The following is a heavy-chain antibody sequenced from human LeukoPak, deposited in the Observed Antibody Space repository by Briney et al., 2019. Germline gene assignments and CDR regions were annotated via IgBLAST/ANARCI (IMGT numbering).Heavy chain of an antibody. Sequence: GASVKVSCKASSYIFASYGITWVRQAPGRGLEWMGWISPYNGNTDYAQKLQGRVTMTADTSTSTAYMELRSLKSDDTAVYYCAGGTGYFDYWGQGTLVTVSS. J-gene: IGHJ4*02. D-gene: IGHD4-17*01. CDR3: AGGTGYFDY. CDR2: ISPYNGNT. V-gene: IGHV1-18*01. CDR1: SYIFASYG.